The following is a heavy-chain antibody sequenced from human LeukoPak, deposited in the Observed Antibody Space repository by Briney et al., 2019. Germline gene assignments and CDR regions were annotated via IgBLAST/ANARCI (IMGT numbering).Heavy chain of an antibody. CDR2: ISAYNGNT. V-gene: IGHV1-18*01. J-gene: IGHJ4*03. CDR1: GYTFTSYG. D-gene: IGHD2-15*01. Sequence: ASVKVSCKASGYTFTSYGISWVRQAPGQGLEWIGWISAYNGNTNYAQKLQGRVTMTTDTSTSTAYMELRSLRSDDTAVYYCARLGASLGYCSGSSCYDDYWGQGTLVTVSS. CDR3: ARLGASLGYCSGSSCYDDY.